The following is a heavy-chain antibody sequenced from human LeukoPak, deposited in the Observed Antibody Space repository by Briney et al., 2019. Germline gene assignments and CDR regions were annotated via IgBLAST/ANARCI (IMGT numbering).Heavy chain of an antibody. CDR1: GFTVSSNY. Sequence: GGSLRLSCAASGFTVSSNYMSWVRQAPGKGLEWVSVIYSGGSTYYADSVKGRFTISRDNSKNTLYLQMNSLRAEDTAVYYCASKIRSITIFGVVINYYMDVWGKGTTVTVPS. V-gene: IGHV3-66*02. J-gene: IGHJ6*03. CDR3: ASKIRSITIFGVVINYYMDV. D-gene: IGHD3-3*01. CDR2: IYSGGST.